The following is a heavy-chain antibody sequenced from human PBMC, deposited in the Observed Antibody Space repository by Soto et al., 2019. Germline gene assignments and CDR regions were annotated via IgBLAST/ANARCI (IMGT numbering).Heavy chain of an antibody. CDR2: IYHSGST. Sequence: SETLSLTCAVSSGSISSSNWWSWVRQPPGKGLEWIGEIYHSGSTNYNPSLKSRVTISVDKSKNQFSLKLSSVTAADTAVYYCARCRRYYYGSDPDYYYYMDVWGKGTTVTVSS. V-gene: IGHV4-4*02. CDR3: ARCRRYYYGSDPDYYYYMDV. CDR1: SGSISSSNW. D-gene: IGHD3-10*01. J-gene: IGHJ6*03.